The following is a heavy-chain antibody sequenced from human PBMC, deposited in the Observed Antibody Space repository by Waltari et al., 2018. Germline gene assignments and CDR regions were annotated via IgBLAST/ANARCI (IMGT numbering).Heavy chain of an antibody. CDR2: ISSSSSYI. J-gene: IGHJ3*02. CDR1: GFTFSSYS. V-gene: IGHV3-21*01. CDR3: ARSRGDENAFDI. D-gene: IGHD2-21*02. Sequence: EVQLVESGGGLGKPGGSLRLSCAASGFTFSSYSMNWVRQAPGKGLEWVSSISSSSSYIYYADSVKGRFTISRDNAKNSLYLQMNSLRAEDTAVYYCARSRGDENAFDIWGQGTMVTVSS.